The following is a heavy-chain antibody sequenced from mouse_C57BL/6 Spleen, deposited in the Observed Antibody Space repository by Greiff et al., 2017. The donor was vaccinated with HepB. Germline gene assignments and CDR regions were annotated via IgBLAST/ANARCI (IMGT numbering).Heavy chain of an antibody. Sequence: VQLQQSGAELVRPGASVTLSCKASGYTFTDYEMHWVKQTPVHGLEWIGAIDPETGGTAYNQKFKGKAILTADKSSSTAYMELRSLTSEDSAVYYCTRGLLQAMDYWGQGTSVTVSS. V-gene: IGHV1-15*01. CDR1: GYTFTDYE. J-gene: IGHJ4*01. CDR2: IDPETGGT. CDR3: TRGLLQAMDY. D-gene: IGHD2-3*01.